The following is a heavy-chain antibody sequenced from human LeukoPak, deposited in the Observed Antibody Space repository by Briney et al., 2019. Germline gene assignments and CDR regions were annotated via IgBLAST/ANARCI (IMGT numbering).Heavy chain of an antibody. CDR3: ARVIQYYDFWSGYTEPLDY. D-gene: IGHD3-3*01. V-gene: IGHV3-74*01. CDR2: INSDGSST. CDR1: GFTFSSYW. J-gene: IGHJ4*02. Sequence: PGGSLRLSCAASGFTFSSYWMHWVRQAPGKGLVWVSRINSDGSSTSYADSVKGRFTISRDNAKNTLYLQMNSLRAEDTAVYYCARVIQYYDFWSGYTEPLDYWGQGTLVTVSS.